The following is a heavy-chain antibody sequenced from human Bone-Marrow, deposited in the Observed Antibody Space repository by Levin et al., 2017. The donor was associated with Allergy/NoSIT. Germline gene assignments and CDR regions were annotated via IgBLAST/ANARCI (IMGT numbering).Heavy chain of an antibody. CDR1: GFPFSSYA. CDR2: ISDGGGST. J-gene: IGHJ4*02. Sequence: GGSLRLSCAASGFPFSSYAMSWVRQAPGKGLEWVSAISDGGGSTFYADSVKGRFTISRDNSKNTLYLQMHSLRVEDTAIYYCANNYGTPYCSGGSCEEYWGQGTLVTVSS. D-gene: IGHD2-15*01. CDR3: ANNYGTPYCSGGSCEEY. V-gene: IGHV3-23*01.